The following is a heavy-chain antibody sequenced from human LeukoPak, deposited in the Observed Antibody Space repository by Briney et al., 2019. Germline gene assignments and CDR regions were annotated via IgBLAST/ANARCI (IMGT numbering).Heavy chain of an antibody. CDR1: GGSVTSGSHY. CDR3: AGVQSQNYYAMDV. Sequence: SETLSLTCTVSGGSVTSGSHYWSWVRQSPGRGLEWIGNIYYSGNANYSPSLKSRVTMSVDRSKNQLSLKLSSVTAADTAVYYCAGVQSQNYYAMDVWGPGTPVTVSS. V-gene: IGHV4-61*01. J-gene: IGHJ6*02. CDR2: IYYSGNA.